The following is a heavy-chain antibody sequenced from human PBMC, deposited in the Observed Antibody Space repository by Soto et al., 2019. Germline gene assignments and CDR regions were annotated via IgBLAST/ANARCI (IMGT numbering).Heavy chain of an antibody. CDR2: IKEDGSAK. D-gene: IGHD1-1*01. V-gene: IGHV3-7*01. CDR1: GFTFSRNW. J-gene: IGHJ5*02. CDR3: ARDGDGYPA. Sequence: GSLRLSCAASGFTFSRNWMSWVRQAPGKGLEWVANIKEDGSAKYYADAVKGRFTLSRDNVENSLYLQMNSLRAEDTAVYYCARDGDGYPAWGQGTLVTVSS.